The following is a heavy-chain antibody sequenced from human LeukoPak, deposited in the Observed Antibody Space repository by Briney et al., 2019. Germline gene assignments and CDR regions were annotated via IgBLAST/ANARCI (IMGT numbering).Heavy chain of an antibody. CDR1: GGTFSSYA. V-gene: IGHV1-69*04. CDR2: IIPILGIA. CDR3: ARAGPPTYYYGSGSYVAAFDI. J-gene: IGHJ3*02. Sequence: SVKVSCKASGGTFSSYAISWVRQAPRQGLEWMGRIIPILGIANYAQKFQGRVTITADKSTSTAHMELSSLRSEDTAVYYCARAGPPTYYYGSGSYVAAFDIWGQGTMVTVSS. D-gene: IGHD3-10*01.